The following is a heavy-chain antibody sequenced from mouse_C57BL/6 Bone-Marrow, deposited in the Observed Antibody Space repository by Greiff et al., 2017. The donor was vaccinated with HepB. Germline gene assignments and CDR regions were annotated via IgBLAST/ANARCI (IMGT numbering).Heavy chain of an antibody. CDR2: INPNNGGT. D-gene: IGHD2-3*01. J-gene: IGHJ2*01. CDR1: GYSFTDYN. CDR3: TRGLYDGYSYYFYY. V-gene: IGHV1-18*01. Sequence: VQLQQSGPELVKPGASVKIPCKASGYSFTDYNMDWVKQSHGKSLERIGDINPNNGGTIYNQKFKGKTTLTVHKSSSTAYIVLRSLTSEDTAVNNCTRGLYDGYSYYFYYWGKGTTLTVS.